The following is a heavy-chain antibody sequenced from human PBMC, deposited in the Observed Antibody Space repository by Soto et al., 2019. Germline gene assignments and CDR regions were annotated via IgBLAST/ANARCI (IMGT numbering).Heavy chain of an antibody. D-gene: IGHD2-15*01. CDR1: GYTFTRYN. V-gene: IGHV1-46*01. CDR2: INPSGGTT. CDR3: ARVRGGGSEYFFDY. J-gene: IGHJ4*02. Sequence: SVKVSCKASGYTFTRYNVHWVRQAPGQGLEWMAIINPSGGTTYYVQKFEGRVTLTTDTSTSTVYMELSSLRSDDTAVYYCARVRGGGSEYFFDYWGQGTLVTVSS.